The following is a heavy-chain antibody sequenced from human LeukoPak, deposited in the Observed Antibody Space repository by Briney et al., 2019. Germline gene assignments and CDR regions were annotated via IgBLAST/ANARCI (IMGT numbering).Heavy chain of an antibody. CDR2: INSDWSST. CDR1: GFPFSSYW. J-gene: IGHJ4*02. CDR3: ARGWSLKSSSWTPSFGY. Sequence: GGSLRLSCAASGFPFSSYWMHWVRQAPGKGLVWVSRINSDWSSTSYADSVKGRFNISRDNAKNTLNLQMNDQRAEDTAVYYCARGWSLKSSSWTPSFGYWGQGTRVTVSS. V-gene: IGHV3-74*01. D-gene: IGHD6-13*01.